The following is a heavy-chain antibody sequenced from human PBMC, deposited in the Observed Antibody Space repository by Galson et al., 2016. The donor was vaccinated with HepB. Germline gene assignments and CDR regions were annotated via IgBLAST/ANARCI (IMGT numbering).Heavy chain of an antibody. J-gene: IGHJ4*02. CDR3: ARGGDSSGWYEVLL. V-gene: IGHV1-69*13. Sequence: SVKVSCKASGGIFRRYAISCVRQAPGQGLEWMGGIIPIYDTANYAQKFQGRVTITADESTSTAYMELSSLRSEDTAMYYCARGGDSSGWYEVLLWGQGTLVTVSS. D-gene: IGHD6-19*01. CDR2: IIPIYDTA. CDR1: GGIFRRYA.